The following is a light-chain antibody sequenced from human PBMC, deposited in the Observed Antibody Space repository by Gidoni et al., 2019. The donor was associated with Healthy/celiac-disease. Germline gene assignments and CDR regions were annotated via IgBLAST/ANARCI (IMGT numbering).Light chain of an antibody. Sequence: DIQMTQSPSSLSASVGDRVTITCRASQSISSYLNWYQQKPGKAPKLLIYAASSWQRGVPSRFSGSGSGKDFTLTISSLQPEDCATYYCKQSYSTPITFGQGTRLEIK. V-gene: IGKV1-39*01. CDR3: KQSYSTPIT. CDR1: QSISSY. J-gene: IGKJ5*01. CDR2: AAS.